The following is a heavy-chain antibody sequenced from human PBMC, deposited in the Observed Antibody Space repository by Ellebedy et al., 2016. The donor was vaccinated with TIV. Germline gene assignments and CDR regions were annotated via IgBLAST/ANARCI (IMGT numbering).Heavy chain of an antibody. CDR1: GFTFSSYS. D-gene: IGHD2-15*01. CDR3: ARGPDVVVAAFGLDN. CDR2: ISSSSSTI. V-gene: IGHV3-48*02. Sequence: GGSLRLXXAASGFTFSSYSMNWVRQAPGKGLEWVSYISSSSSTIYYADSVKGRFTISRDNAKNSLYLQMNSLRDEDTAVYYCARGPDVVVAAFGLDNWGQGTLVTVSS. J-gene: IGHJ4*02.